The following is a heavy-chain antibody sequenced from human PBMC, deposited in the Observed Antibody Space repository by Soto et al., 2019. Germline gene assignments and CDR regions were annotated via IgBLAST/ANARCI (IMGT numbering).Heavy chain of an antibody. V-gene: IGHV3-48*02. CDR2: ISSSSSTI. J-gene: IGHJ3*02. Sequence: GGSLRLSCAASGFTFSSYTMNWVRQAPGKGLEWVSYISSSSSTIYYADSVKGRFTISRDNAKNSLYLQMNSLRDEDTAVHYCARSRYSYGFGAFDIWGQGTMVTVSS. D-gene: IGHD5-18*01. CDR1: GFTFSSYT. CDR3: ARSRYSYGFGAFDI.